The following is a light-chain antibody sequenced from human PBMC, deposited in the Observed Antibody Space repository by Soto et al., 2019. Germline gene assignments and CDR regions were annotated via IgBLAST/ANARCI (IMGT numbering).Light chain of an antibody. V-gene: IGKV3D-15*01. CDR1: QTVIHN. CDR2: GAS. J-gene: IGKJ4*01. Sequence: IVLTQSPGTLSVSPGERVTLSCRASQTVIHNFLAWYQQKPGQAPRLLIYGASTRTSGVPDRFSGRGSGTDFTLTISSLQSEDIAVYYCQQYADWPLTFGGGTKVDIK. CDR3: QQYADWPLT.